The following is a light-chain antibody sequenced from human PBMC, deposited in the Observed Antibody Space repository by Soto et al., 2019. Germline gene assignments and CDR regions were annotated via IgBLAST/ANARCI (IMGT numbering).Light chain of an antibody. J-gene: IGLJ1*01. Sequence: QSALTQPASVSGSPGQSITISCTGTSSDVGGYNYVSWYQQHPGKAPQLMIYEVSNRPSGDSDRFSGSKSGNTASLTIFGLQADDEAEYYCSSYTSSSTPYVFGSGTKVTVL. CDR2: EVS. V-gene: IGLV2-14*03. CDR3: SSYTSSSTPYV. CDR1: SSDVGGYNY.